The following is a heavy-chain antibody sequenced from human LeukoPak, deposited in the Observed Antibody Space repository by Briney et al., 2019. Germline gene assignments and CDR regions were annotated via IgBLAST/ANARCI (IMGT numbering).Heavy chain of an antibody. V-gene: IGHV3-7*01. CDR2: IKQDGSEK. CDR1: GFTFSSYW. J-gene: IGHJ3*02. Sequence: PGGSLRLSCAASGFTFSSYWMSWVRQAPGKGLEWVANIKQDGSEKYYVDSVKGRFTISRDNAKNSLYLQMNSLRAEDTAVYYCARDTRITMIVVVSDAFDIWGQGTMVTGSS. CDR3: ARDTRITMIVVVSDAFDI. D-gene: IGHD3-22*01.